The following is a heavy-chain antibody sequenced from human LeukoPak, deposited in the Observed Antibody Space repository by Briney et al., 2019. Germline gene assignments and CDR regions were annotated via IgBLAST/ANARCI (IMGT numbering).Heavy chain of an antibody. D-gene: IGHD3-16*01. CDR3: AKVTGGDMIAYGGLDY. V-gene: IGHV3-74*03. CDR1: GFTFTNYW. CDR2: ISAEGSSI. Sequence: GGSLRLSCAASGFTFTNYWMHWVRQGPGTGLVWVSRISAEGSSIAFADSVKGRFTISRDNAKNTVYLQMNSLRAEDTAVYYCAKVTGGDMIAYGGLDYWGQGTLVTVSS. J-gene: IGHJ4*02.